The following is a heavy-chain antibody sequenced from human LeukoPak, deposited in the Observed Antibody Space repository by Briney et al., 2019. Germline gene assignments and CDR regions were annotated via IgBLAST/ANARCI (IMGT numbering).Heavy chain of an antibody. Sequence: GGSLRLSCAASGFTFSSYAMSWVRHAPGKGLEWVSAISGSGGRTYYADSVKGRFTSSRDNSKNTLYLQMNSLRAEDTAVYYCAKGRRIQLWSPNNWFDPWGEGTLVTVSS. D-gene: IGHD5-18*01. CDR3: AKGRRIQLWSPNNWFDP. CDR1: GFTFSSYA. CDR2: ISGSGGRT. J-gene: IGHJ5*02. V-gene: IGHV3-23*01.